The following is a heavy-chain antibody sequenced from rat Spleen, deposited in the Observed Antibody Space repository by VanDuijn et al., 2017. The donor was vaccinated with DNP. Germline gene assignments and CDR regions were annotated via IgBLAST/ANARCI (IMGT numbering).Heavy chain of an antibody. Sequence: EVQLVESGGGLVQPGRSLKLSCAASGFTFSDHNMAWVRQAPKKGLEWVATINYDGSNTYYRDSVKGRFTISRDNAKSTLYLQMDSLRSEDTATYYCARHGTYYSTFDYWGQGVMVTVSS. D-gene: IGHD1-12*02. CDR3: ARHGTYYSTFDY. J-gene: IGHJ2*01. CDR1: GFTFSDHN. CDR2: INYDGSNT. V-gene: IGHV5-7*01.